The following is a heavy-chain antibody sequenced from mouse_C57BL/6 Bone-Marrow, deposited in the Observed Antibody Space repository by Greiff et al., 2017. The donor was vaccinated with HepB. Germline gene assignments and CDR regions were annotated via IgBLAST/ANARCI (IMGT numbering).Heavy chain of an antibody. D-gene: IGHD1-1*01. V-gene: IGHV1-81*01. Sequence: QVQLQQSGAELARPGASVKLSCKASGYTFTSYGISWVKQRTGQGLEWIGEIYPRSGNTYYNEKFKGKATLTADKSSSTAYMELRSLTSEDSAVYVCAICPHYYGSHYAMDYWGQGTSVTVSS. J-gene: IGHJ4*01. CDR3: AICPHYYGSHYAMDY. CDR2: IYPRSGNT. CDR1: GYTFTSYG.